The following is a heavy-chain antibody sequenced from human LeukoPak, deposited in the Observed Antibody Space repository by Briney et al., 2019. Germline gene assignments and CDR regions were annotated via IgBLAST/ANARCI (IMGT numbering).Heavy chain of an antibody. V-gene: IGHV3-30-3*01. CDR2: ISYDGSNK. Sequence: PGGSLRLSCAASGFTFSSYAMHWVRQAPGKGLEWVAVISYDGSNKYYADSVKGRFTISRDNSKNTLYLQMNSLRAEDTAVYYCARDWDLSYDSSGPYYFDYWGQGTLVTVSS. CDR3: ARDWDLSYDSSGPYYFDY. D-gene: IGHD3-22*01. CDR1: GFTFSSYA. J-gene: IGHJ4*02.